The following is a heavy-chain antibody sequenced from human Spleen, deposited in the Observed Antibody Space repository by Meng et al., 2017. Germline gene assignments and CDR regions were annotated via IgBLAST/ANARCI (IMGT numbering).Heavy chain of an antibody. Sequence: QVQLQQWGAGVFKPSETLSLPCVVSGGSFSDYYWSWIRQPPGKGLEWIGEINHSGSTNYNPSLESRATISVDTSQNNLSLKLSSVTAADSAVYYCARGPTTMAHDFDYWGQGTLVTVSS. CDR3: ARGPTTMAHDFDY. CDR1: GGSFSDYY. CDR2: INHSGST. V-gene: IGHV4-34*01. J-gene: IGHJ4*02. D-gene: IGHD4-11*01.